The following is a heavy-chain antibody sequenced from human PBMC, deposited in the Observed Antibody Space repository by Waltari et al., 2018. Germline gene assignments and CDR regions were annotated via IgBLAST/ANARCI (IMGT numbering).Heavy chain of an antibody. J-gene: IGHJ6*03. CDR3: ARGICSSISCYYGYMDV. Sequence: EVHLVEFGGDLGQPGGSLRLSCVAFGFNVDFYGMNWVRQAPGKGMERSSFGSDSSRTLYHANCGMGRFTFTIGNSKNSVFVRMGSRRAEETTTYSCARGICSSISCYYGYMDVWGKGTTVSVSS. CDR1: GFNVDFYG. CDR2: GSDSSRTL. V-gene: IGHV3-48*04. D-gene: IGHD2-2*01.